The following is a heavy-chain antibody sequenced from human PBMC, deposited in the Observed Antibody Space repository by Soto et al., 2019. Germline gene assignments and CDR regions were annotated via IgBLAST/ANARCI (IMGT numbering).Heavy chain of an antibody. D-gene: IGHD2-2*01. V-gene: IGHV3-23*01. Sequence: GSLRLSCAASGFTFSSYAMSWVRQAPGKGLEWVSAISGSGGSTYYADSVKGRFTISRDNSKNTLYLQMNSLRAEDTAVYYCAKPQDCSSTSCYGRYYFDYWGQGTLVTVSS. CDR1: GFTFSSYA. CDR3: AKPQDCSSTSCYGRYYFDY. CDR2: ISGSGGST. J-gene: IGHJ4*02.